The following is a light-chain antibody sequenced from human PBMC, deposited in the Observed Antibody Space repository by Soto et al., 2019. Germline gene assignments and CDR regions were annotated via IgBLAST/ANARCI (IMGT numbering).Light chain of an antibody. V-gene: IGKV1-5*01. Sequence: DIQMTQSPSTLSASVGDRVTITCRASQSISSWLAWYQQKPGKAPKLLIYDASSLESGVPSRFSGSGSGTEFTHTISSLQPDDFATYYCQQYNSYSPWYTFGQGTKLEIK. CDR1: QSISSW. CDR2: DAS. J-gene: IGKJ2*01. CDR3: QQYNSYSPWYT.